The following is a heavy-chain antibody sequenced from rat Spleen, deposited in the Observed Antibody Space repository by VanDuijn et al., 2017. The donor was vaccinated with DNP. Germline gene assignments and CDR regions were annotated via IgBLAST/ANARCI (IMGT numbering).Heavy chain of an antibody. CDR1: GFTFSKYG. J-gene: IGHJ2*01. Sequence: EVQLVESGGDLVQPGRSLKLSCVASGFTFSKYGMAWVRQAPKKGLEWVATIIFDASRTYYRDSVKGRFTISRDNAKSILYLQMNSLKSEDTATYFCAREQHFYFDYCGQGVMVTVSS. CDR2: IIFDASRT. V-gene: IGHV5-29*01. CDR3: AREQHFYFDY. D-gene: IGHD1-10*01.